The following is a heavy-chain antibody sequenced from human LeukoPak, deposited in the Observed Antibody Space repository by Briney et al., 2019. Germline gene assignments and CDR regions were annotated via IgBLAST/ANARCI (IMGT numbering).Heavy chain of an antibody. CDR3: ARRLGYCSGGSCYVWFDP. CDR1: GYSFTSYW. D-gene: IGHD2-15*01. J-gene: IGHJ5*02. Sequence: GESLKISCKGSGYSFTSYWIGWVRQLPGKGLEWMGIIYPGDSDTRYSPPFQGQVTISADKSISTAYLQWSSLKASDTAMYYCARRLGYCSGGSCYVWFDPWGQGTLVTVSS. CDR2: IYPGDSDT. V-gene: IGHV5-51*01.